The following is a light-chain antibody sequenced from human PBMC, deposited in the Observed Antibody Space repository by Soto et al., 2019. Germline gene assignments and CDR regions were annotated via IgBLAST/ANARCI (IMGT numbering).Light chain of an antibody. V-gene: IGLV2-14*01. J-gene: IGLJ2*01. CDR2: EVS. Sequence: QSALTQPASVSGSPGQSITISCTGTSSDVGDYNYVSWYQQHPGKAPKLMIYEVSNRPSGVSNRFSGSKSGNTASLTISGLQAEDEADYYCSSYVGSNFHVLFGGGTKLTVL. CDR1: SSDVGDYNY. CDR3: SSYVGSNFHVL.